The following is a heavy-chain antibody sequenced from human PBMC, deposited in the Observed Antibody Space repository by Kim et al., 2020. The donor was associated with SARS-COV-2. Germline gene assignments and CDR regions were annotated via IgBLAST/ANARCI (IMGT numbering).Heavy chain of an antibody. V-gene: IGHV3-13*01. CDR3: ARGDGSGRLLLPVDY. D-gene: IGHD3-10*01. Sequence: GAVKGRFTIPRENAKNSLYLQMNSLRAGDTAVYYCARGDGSGRLLLPVDYWGQGTLVTVSS. J-gene: IGHJ4*02.